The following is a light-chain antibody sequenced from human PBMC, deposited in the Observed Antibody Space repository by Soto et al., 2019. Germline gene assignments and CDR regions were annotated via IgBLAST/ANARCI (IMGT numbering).Light chain of an antibody. V-gene: IGLV2-14*01. Sequence: QSALTQPASVSGSPGQSSTISCTGTSSDVGAYNIVSWYQQHPGRAPKLFIFDVSDRPSGVSTRFSGSKSGNTASLTISGIQAEDEAFFYCSSYTNTSTLMFGGGTKLAVL. CDR3: SSYTNTSTLM. CDR2: DVS. J-gene: IGLJ3*02. CDR1: SSDVGAYNI.